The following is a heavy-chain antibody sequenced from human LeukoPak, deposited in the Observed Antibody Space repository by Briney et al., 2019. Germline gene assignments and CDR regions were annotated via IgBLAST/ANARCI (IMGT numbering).Heavy chain of an antibody. CDR2: IYDSGCN. CDR3: ARQMLLGGMDV. V-gene: IGHV4-59*08. Sequence: SEPLSLTCSVSGASYRSYLWRWIRQPPGKGLEWIGYIYDSGCNNYNRSLKSRVTLSVDQSQDHFFPRLSSVTAADTAVYYCARQMLLGGMDVWGQGTTVTASS. CDR1: GASYRSYL. D-gene: IGHD2-21*01. J-gene: IGHJ6*02.